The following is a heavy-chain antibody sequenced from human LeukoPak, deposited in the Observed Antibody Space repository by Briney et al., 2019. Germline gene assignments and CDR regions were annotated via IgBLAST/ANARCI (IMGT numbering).Heavy chain of an antibody. V-gene: IGHV3-9*01. CDR2: ISWNSGSI. Sequence: GGSLRLSCAASGFTFDDYAMHWVRQAPGKGLEWVSGISWNSGSIGYADSVKGRFTISRDNAKNSLYLQMNSLRAEDTAVYYCAKVIVGGGQGTLVTVSS. J-gene: IGHJ4*02. CDR3: AKVIVG. CDR1: GFTFDDYA. D-gene: IGHD2-21*01.